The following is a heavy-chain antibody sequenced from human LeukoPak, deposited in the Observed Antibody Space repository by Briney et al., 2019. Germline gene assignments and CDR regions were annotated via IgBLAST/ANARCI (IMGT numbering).Heavy chain of an antibody. CDR2: INPSGGST. D-gene: IGHD6-13*01. Sequence: ASVKVSCRASGYTFTSYYMHWVRQAPGQGLEWMGIINPSGGSTSYAQKFQGRVTMTRDMSTSTVYMELSSLRSEDTAVYYCARVRNLFAGKGAFDIWGQGTMVTVSS. J-gene: IGHJ3*02. CDR3: ARVRNLFAGKGAFDI. V-gene: IGHV1-46*01. CDR1: GYTFTSYY.